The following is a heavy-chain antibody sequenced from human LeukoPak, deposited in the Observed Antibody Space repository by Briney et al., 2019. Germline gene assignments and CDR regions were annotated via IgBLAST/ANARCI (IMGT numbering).Heavy chain of an antibody. Sequence: ASVKVSCKASGYSFTAYYMHWVRQAPGQGLEWMGWINPNSGGTNYAQKFQGRVTMTRDTSITTAYVELSRLRSDDTAVYYCARDSGIYRDGFDIWGQGTMVTVSS. V-gene: IGHV1-2*02. CDR2: INPNSGGT. J-gene: IGHJ3*02. D-gene: IGHD1-26*01. CDR1: GYSFTAYY. CDR3: ARDSGIYRDGFDI.